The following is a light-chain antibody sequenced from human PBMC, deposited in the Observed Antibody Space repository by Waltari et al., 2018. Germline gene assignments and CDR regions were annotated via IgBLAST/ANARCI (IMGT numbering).Light chain of an antibody. CDR2: EVS. J-gene: IGLJ1*01. CDR3: SSFTSSITRV. Sequence: QSALTQPASVSGSPGQSITISCTGTSSAVGGYNSVAWYQQHSGKPPKLMIYEVSHRPSGVSNRFSGSKSGNTASLTISGLQAEDEADYYCSSFTSSITRVFGTGTKVTVL. CDR1: SSAVGGYNS. V-gene: IGLV2-14*01.